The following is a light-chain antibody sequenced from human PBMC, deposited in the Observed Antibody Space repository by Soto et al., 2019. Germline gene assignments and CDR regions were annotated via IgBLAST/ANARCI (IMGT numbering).Light chain of an antibody. CDR3: QQYDSSSYT. CDR1: QSLSTGY. CDR2: AAS. J-gene: IGKJ2*01. Sequence: EIVLTQSPGTLSLSQGERATLSCRASQSLSTGYLAWYQQKPGQAPRLLIYAASTRATGIPVRFSGSGSGTDFTLTISRLGPEDFAVYYCQQYDSSSYTFGQGTKLEIK. V-gene: IGKV3-20*01.